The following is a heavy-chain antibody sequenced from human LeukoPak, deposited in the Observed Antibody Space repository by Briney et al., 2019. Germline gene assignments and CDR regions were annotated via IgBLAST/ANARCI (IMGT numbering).Heavy chain of an antibody. J-gene: IGHJ3*02. CDR1: GFSLSTSGVG. CDR2: IYWNDDK. Sequence: SGPTLVNPTQTLTLTCTFSGFSLSTSGVGVGWIRQPPGKALEWLALIYWNDDKRYRPPLKSRLTITKDTSKNQMVLTMTNMDPVDTATYYCALQGGAFDIWGQGTMVTVSS. D-gene: IGHD1-26*01. V-gene: IGHV2-5*01. CDR3: ALQGGAFDI.